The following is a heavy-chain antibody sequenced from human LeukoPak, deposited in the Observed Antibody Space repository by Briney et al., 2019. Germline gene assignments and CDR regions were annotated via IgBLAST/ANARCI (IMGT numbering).Heavy chain of an antibody. V-gene: IGHV1-2*02. Sequence: ASVKVSCKASGYTFTGYYMHWVRQAPGQGLECMGWINPNSGGTNYARKFQGRVTMTRDTSISTAYMELSRLRSDDTAVYYCARGLEYSSSLGYWGQGTLVTVSS. CDR2: INPNSGGT. D-gene: IGHD6-6*01. J-gene: IGHJ4*02. CDR3: ARGLEYSSSLGY. CDR1: GYTFTGYY.